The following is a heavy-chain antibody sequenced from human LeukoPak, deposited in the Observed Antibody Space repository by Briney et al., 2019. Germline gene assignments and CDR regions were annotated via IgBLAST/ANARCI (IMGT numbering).Heavy chain of an antibody. CDR1: GFTFDDYG. J-gene: IGHJ4*02. CDR3: AREYYDSSGYYYLDY. CDR2: INWNGGST. V-gene: IGHV3-20*01. D-gene: IGHD3-22*01. Sequence: GGSLRLSCAASGFTFDDYGMSWVRQAPGKGLEWVSGINWNGGSTGDADSVKGRFTISRDTAKNSLYLQMNSLRAEDTALYQCAREYYDSSGYYYLDYWGQGTLVTVSS.